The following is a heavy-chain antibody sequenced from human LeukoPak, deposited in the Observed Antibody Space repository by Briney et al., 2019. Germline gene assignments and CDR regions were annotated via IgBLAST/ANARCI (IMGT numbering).Heavy chain of an antibody. CDR3: ARVRSGYSHENYFDY. V-gene: IGHV3-48*03. Sequence: QPGGSLRLSCAASGFTFRNYEMNWVRQALGKGLEWVSYISGSGSTIYYADSVKGRFTVSRDNAKDSLYLQMNSLRAEDTAVYYCARVRSGYSHENYFDYWGQGTLVTVSS. CDR2: ISGSGSTI. J-gene: IGHJ4*02. CDR1: GFTFRNYE. D-gene: IGHD5-18*01.